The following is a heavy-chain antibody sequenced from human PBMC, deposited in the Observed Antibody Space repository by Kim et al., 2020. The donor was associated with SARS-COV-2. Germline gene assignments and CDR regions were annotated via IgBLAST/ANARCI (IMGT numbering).Heavy chain of an antibody. Sequence: GRFTISRDNSKNTLYLQMNSLRAEDTAVYYWARDLAQQLVPMEYYYGMDVWGQGTTVTVSS. CDR3: ARDLAQQLVPMEYYYGMDV. D-gene: IGHD6-13*01. J-gene: IGHJ6*02. V-gene: IGHV3-30*07.